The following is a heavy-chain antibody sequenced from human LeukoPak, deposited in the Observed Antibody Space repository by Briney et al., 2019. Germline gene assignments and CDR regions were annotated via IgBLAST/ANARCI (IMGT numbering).Heavy chain of an antibody. CDR2: IKQDGSEK. V-gene: IGHV3-7*01. D-gene: IGHD3-10*01. CDR1: GFTFSDYY. J-gene: IGHJ4*02. CDR3: ARDVGGAGSH. Sequence: GGSLRLSCAASGFTFSDYYMSWIRQAPGKGLEWVANIKQDGSEKYYVDSVKGRFTISRDNAKNTLYLHMNSLRAEDTAMYYCARDVGGAGSHWGQGSLVTVSS.